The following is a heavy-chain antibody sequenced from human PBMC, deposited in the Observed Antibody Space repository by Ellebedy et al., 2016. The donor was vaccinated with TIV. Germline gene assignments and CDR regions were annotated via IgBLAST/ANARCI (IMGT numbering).Heavy chain of an antibody. J-gene: IGHJ6*02. CDR2: INPNSGGT. Sequence: ASVKVSCKASGYTFTGYYMHWVRQAPGQGLEWMGWINPNSGGTNYAQKFQGRVTVTRDTSISTAYMELSRLRSDDTAVYYCARVFGAVAEDGMDVWGQGTTVTVSS. V-gene: IGHV1-2*02. D-gene: IGHD6-19*01. CDR3: ARVFGAVAEDGMDV. CDR1: GYTFTGYY.